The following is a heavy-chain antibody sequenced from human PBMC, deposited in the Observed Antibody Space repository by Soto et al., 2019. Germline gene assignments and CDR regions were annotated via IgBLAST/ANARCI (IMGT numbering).Heavy chain of an antibody. CDR3: ARGRNWNQKTYYGMDV. CDR2: ISSSSSYA. Sequence: QVQLVQSGGGLVRPGGSLRLSCAASGFTFSDYYMSWIRQAPGKGLEWVSHISSSSSYANYADSVKGRFTISRDNAKNSLYLKMNSLGVEDTAVYYCARGRNWNQKTYYGMDVWGQGTTVTVSS. D-gene: IGHD1-1*01. J-gene: IGHJ6*02. V-gene: IGHV3-11*06. CDR1: GFTFSDYY.